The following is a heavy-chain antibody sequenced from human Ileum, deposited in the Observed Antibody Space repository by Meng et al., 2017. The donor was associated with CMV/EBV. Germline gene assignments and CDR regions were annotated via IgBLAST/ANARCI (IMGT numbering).Heavy chain of an antibody. CDR2: SNAGNGNT. Sequence: ASVKVSCKASGYTFTSYAMHWVRQAPGQRLEWMGWSNAGNGNTKYSQEFQGRVTITRDTSASTAYMELSSLRSEDMAVYYCARSPIVRGLMDSCHGMDVWGQGTTVTVSS. J-gene: IGHJ6*02. CDR3: ARSPIVRGLMDSCHGMDV. V-gene: IGHV1-3*02. D-gene: IGHD3-10*01. CDR1: GYTFTSYA.